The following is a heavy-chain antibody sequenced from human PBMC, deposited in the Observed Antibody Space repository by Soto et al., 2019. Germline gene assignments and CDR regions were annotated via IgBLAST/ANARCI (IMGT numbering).Heavy chain of an antibody. J-gene: IGHJ4*02. V-gene: IGHV3-7*05. CDR3: TREKH. CDR1: KFTCSTGW. CDR2: IKKDGSEK. Sequence: ELHLVESGGDLVQPGGSLRLSCAGAKFTCSTGWMGWVRQSPGKGPECVANIKKDGSEKFYLDSVRGRFTISRDNAKKTLYLQMTSLRAEDTAVYYCTREKHWGQGTLVTVSS.